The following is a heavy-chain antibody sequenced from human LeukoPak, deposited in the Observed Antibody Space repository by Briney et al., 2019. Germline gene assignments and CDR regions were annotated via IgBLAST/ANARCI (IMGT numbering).Heavy chain of an antibody. CDR1: GFTFSSYS. V-gene: IGHV3-21*01. CDR3: ARGEVVPAASYYYYYYYMDV. D-gene: IGHD2-2*01. Sequence: GGSLRLSCAASGFTFSSYSMNWVRQAPGKGLEWVSSISSSSSYIYYADSVKGRFTISRDNAKNSLYLQMNSLRAEDTAVYYCARGEVVPAASYYYYYYYMDVWGKGTTVTVSS. CDR2: ISSSSSYI. J-gene: IGHJ6*03.